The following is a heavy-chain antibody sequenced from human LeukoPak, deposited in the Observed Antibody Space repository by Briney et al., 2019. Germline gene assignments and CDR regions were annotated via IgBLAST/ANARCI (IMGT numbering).Heavy chain of an antibody. V-gene: IGHV4-59*01. J-gene: IGHJ6*03. D-gene: IGHD6-6*01. CDR3: AREIRSGGIAARLRWDRPPNYYYYYMDV. Sequence: SETLSLTCTVSGDSISSYYWSWIRQPPGKGLEWIGYIYYSGSTNYNPSLTSRVTISVDTSKNQFSLKLSSVTAAVTAVYYCAREIRSGGIAARLRWDRPPNYYYYYMDVWGKGTTVTVSS. CDR2: IYYSGST. CDR1: GDSISSYY.